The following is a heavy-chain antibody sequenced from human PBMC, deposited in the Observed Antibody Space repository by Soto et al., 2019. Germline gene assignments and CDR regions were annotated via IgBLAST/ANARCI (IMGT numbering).Heavy chain of an antibody. CDR3: AREGIAVAEPSDS. V-gene: IGHV3-11*06. CDR2: ISSSSRYT. J-gene: IGHJ4*02. Sequence: PGGSLRLSCAASGFTFSDYYMSWIRQAPGKGLEWVSYISSSSRYTSYADSVQGRFTISRDNAKKSLYLQMNSLRAEDTAIYYRAREGIAVAEPSDSWGQGTLVTVSS. D-gene: IGHD6-19*01. CDR1: GFTFSDYY.